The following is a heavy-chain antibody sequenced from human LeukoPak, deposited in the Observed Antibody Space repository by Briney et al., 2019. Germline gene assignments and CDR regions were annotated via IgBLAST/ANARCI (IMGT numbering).Heavy chain of an antibody. CDR3: TRHWGSGNAADY. D-gene: IGHD3-10*01. Sequence: GEPMKIPCKGSGYSFTNSWIGWLRQMPGNGLMCMGIIYPGDSDTRYSPSFQGQVTISADKSTNTAYLQWSSLKASGTAMYCCTRHWGSGNAADYWGQGTRVTVSS. V-gene: IGHV5-51*01. CDR1: GYSFTNSW. CDR2: IYPGDSDT. J-gene: IGHJ4*02.